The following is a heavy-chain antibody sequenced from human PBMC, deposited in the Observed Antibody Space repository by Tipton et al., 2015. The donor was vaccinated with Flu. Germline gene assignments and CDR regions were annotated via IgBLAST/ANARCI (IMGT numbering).Heavy chain of an antibody. Sequence: SLRLSCAASRFTFSTDAMSWVRQAPGKGLEWVSSISGVGVSTYYADSVKGRFTITRDNSKNTVYLQMNSLRAGDTAVYYCARDPDSRGWPSYYYCGMDVWGQGTTDTVSS. CDR3: ARDPDSRGWPSYYYCGMDV. CDR2: ISGVGVST. D-gene: IGHD6-19*01. J-gene: IGHJ6*02. V-gene: IGHV3-23*01. CDR1: RFTFSTDA.